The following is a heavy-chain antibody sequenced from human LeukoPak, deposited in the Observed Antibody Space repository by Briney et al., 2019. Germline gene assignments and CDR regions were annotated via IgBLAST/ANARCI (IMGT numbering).Heavy chain of an antibody. Sequence: QAGGTLRLSCAASGFTFSAFAMNWVRQAPGKGLEWVSSISGSAGSTYSAEFVMGRFTISRDNAKNALFLQMNSLRAEDTAVYYCARDRFARDAFDIWGQGTMVTVSS. CDR3: ARDRFARDAFDI. V-gene: IGHV3-23*01. CDR2: ISGSAGST. J-gene: IGHJ3*02. CDR1: GFTFSAFA.